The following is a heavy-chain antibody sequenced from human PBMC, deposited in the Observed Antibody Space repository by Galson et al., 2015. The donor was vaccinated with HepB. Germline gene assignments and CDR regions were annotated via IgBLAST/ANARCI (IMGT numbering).Heavy chain of an antibody. Sequence: SLRLSCAASGFTFSSYGMHWVRQAPGKGLEWVAVISYDGSNKYYADSVKGRFTISRDNSKNTLYLQMNSLRAEDTAVYYCAKGGWPGAPRGVVTAITDRVDPLGYWGQGTLVTVSS. V-gene: IGHV3-30*18. CDR3: AKGGWPGAPRGVVTAITDRVDPLGY. J-gene: IGHJ4*02. D-gene: IGHD2-21*02. CDR2: ISYDGSNK. CDR1: GFTFSSYG.